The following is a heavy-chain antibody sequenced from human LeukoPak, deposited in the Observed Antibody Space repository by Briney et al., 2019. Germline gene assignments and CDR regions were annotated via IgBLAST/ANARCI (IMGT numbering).Heavy chain of an antibody. CDR1: GGSISSYY. J-gene: IGHJ4*02. CDR3: ASYSSGRSVNTFDY. Sequence: SETLSLTCTVSGGSISSYYWSWIRQPPGKGLEWIGYIYYSGSTNYNPSLKSRVTISVDTSKNQFSLKLSSVTAADTAVYYCASYSSGRSVNTFDYWGQGTLVTVSS. D-gene: IGHD6-19*01. CDR2: IYYSGST. V-gene: IGHV4-59*01.